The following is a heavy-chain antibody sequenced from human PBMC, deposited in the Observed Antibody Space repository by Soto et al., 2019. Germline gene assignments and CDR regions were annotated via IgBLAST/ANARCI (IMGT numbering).Heavy chain of an antibody. J-gene: IGHJ4*02. D-gene: IGHD6-13*01. CDR1: RDSISSYY. V-gene: IGHV4-59*01. CDR2: ISYSGST. Sequence: QVPLQESGPGLVKPSETLSLTCPVSRDSISSYYWSWIRQPPGKRLEWIGSISYSGSTDSTPSLNSRVTISGDTSKNQFSLQVSSVTAADTAVYYCARGTSWQLPFDYWGQGTLVTVSS. CDR3: ARGTSWQLPFDY.